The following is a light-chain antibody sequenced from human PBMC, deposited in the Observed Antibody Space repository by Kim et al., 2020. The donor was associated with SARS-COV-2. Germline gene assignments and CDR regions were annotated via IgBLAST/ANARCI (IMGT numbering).Light chain of an antibody. CDR1: KLGHKY. CDR2: RDN. Sequence: SVTPEQTASVTCSGDKLGHKYTSWYQQKPGQSPVLVIYRDNQRPSGIPERFSGSNSGNTATLTISGTQPMDEAEYYCQAWDSSTAVFGTGTKVTVL. J-gene: IGLJ1*01. CDR3: QAWDSSTAV. V-gene: IGLV3-1*01.